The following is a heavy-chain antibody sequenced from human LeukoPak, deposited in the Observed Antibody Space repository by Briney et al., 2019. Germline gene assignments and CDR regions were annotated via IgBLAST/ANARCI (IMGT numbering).Heavy chain of an antibody. D-gene: IGHD1-1*01. CDR1: GYTFTSYG. V-gene: IGHV1-8*03. CDR3: ASRRAQGWNDAFDI. CDR2: MNPNSGNT. J-gene: IGHJ3*02. Sequence: GASVKVSCKASGYTFTSYGISWVRQATGQGLEWMGWMNPNSGNTGYAQKFQGRVTITRNTSISTAYMEVSSLRSEDTAVYYCASRRAQGWNDAFDIWGQGTMVTVSS.